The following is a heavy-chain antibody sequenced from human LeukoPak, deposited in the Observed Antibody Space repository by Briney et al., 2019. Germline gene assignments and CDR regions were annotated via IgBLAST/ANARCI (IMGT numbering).Heavy chain of an antibody. CDR1: DFTFSSYA. J-gene: IGHJ4*02. CDR2: ISSSSSYI. CDR3: ARAYFDY. Sequence: GGSLRLSCAASDFTFSSYAMNWVRQAPGKGLEWVSSISSSSSYIYYADSVKGRFTISRDNAKNSLYLQMNSLRAEDTAVYYCARAYFDYWGQGTLVTVSS. V-gene: IGHV3-21*01.